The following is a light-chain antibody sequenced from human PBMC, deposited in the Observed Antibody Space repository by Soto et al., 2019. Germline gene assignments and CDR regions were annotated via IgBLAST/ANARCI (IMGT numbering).Light chain of an antibody. V-gene: IGLV2-14*01. CDR3: SSYTSSSTVV. Sequence: SLTQPASVSGSPGQSITISCTGTSSDVGGYNYVSWYQQHPGKAPKLMIYDVSNRPSGVSNRFSGSKSGNTASLTISGLQAEDEADYYCSSYTSSSTVVFGGGTKLTVL. J-gene: IGLJ2*01. CDR2: DVS. CDR1: SSDVGGYNY.